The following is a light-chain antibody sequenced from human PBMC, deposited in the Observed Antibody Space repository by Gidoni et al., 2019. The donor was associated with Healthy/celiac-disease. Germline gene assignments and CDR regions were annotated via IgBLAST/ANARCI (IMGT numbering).Light chain of an antibody. J-gene: IGLJ2*01. Sequence: SSELTQPPSVSVSPGQTASITCSGDQLGDKYACWYQQKPGQSPVLVIYQDSKRPSGIPARFSGSNSGNTATLTISGPQAMDEADYYCQAWDSSTVVFGGGTKLPVL. V-gene: IGLV3-1*01. CDR3: QAWDSSTVV. CDR2: QDS. CDR1: QLGDKY.